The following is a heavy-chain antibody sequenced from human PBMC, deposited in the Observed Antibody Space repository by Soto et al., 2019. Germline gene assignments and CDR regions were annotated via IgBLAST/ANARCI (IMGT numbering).Heavy chain of an antibody. CDR1: GFTFSSYG. D-gene: IGHD6-13*01. J-gene: IGHJ6*03. CDR2: IWYDGINK. V-gene: IGHV3-33*01. CDR3: ARGGAGYYYYYYMDV. Sequence: QVQLVESGGGVVQPGRSLRLSCAASGFTFSSYGMHWVRQAPGKGLEWVAVIWYDGINKYYADSVKGRFTISRDNSKNTLYLQMNSLRDEDTAVYYCARGGAGYYYYYYMDVWGKGTTVTVSS.